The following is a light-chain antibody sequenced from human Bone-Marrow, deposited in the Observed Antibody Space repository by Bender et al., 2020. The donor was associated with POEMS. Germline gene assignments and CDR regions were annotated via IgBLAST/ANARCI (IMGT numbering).Light chain of an antibody. CDR1: DLGDKY. CDR3: SSSANTGTLGVV. V-gene: IGLV3-1*01. J-gene: IGLJ2*01. Sequence: SYEVTQPPSVSVSPGQTASITCSGDDLGDKYVAWYQQKPGQSPVLVIYQDTKRPSGIPERFSGSNSGNTASLTISGLQAADEADYYCSSSANTGTLGVVFGGGTKLTVL. CDR2: QDT.